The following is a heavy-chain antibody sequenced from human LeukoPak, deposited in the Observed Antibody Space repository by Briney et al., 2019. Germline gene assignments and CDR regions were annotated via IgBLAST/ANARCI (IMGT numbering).Heavy chain of an antibody. CDR1: GFTFSSYS. V-gene: IGHV3-21*01. Sequence: GGSLRLSCAASGFTFSSYSMNWVRQAPGKGLEWVSSISSSSSYIYYADSVKGRFTISRDNAKNSLYLQMNSLRAEDTAVYYCARIRYSSGWAFDYWGQGTLVTVSS. CDR3: ARIRYSSGWAFDY. CDR2: ISSSSSYI. D-gene: IGHD6-19*01. J-gene: IGHJ4*02.